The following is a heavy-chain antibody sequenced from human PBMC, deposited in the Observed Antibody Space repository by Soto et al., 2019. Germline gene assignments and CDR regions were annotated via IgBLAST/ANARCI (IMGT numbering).Heavy chain of an antibody. D-gene: IGHD3-22*01. V-gene: IGHV4-30-2*01. J-gene: IGHJ5*02. Sequence: SETLSLTCAVSGGSISSGGYSWSWLRQPPGKGLEWIGYIYHSGSTYYNPSLKSRVTISVDRSKNQFSLKLSSVTAADTAVYYCARGDYYDSSGYYGSWFDPWGQGTLVTVSS. CDR3: ARGDYYDSSGYYGSWFDP. CDR2: IYHSGST. CDR1: GGSISSGGYS.